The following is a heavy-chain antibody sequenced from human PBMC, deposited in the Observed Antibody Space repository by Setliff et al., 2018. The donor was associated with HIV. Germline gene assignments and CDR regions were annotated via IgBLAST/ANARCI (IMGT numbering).Heavy chain of an antibody. CDR3: ARDGPLEGSYRYYYYYMDV. Sequence: SETLSLTCTVSGDSISSGFYWTWIRQPPGKGLEWIGYIYYSGSTNYNPSLKSRVTISVDTSKNQFSLKLSSVTAADTAVYYCARDGPLEGSYRYYYYYMDVWGKGTTVTVSS. CDR2: IYYSGST. CDR1: GDSISSGFY. J-gene: IGHJ6*03. D-gene: IGHD3-10*01. V-gene: IGHV4-61*01.